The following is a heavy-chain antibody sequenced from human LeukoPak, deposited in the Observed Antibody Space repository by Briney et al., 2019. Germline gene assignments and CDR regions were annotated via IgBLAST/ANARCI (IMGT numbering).Heavy chain of an antibody. Sequence: SETLSLTCTVSGDSVSGYYGSWIRQPPGKGLEWIGYFYTSANTNYNPSLKSRVTMSVDTSKNQFSLKLTSVAAADTAVYYCARGLRDEERHYGYYYMDVWGKGTTVTVSS. CDR1: GDSVSGYY. D-gene: IGHD3-22*01. V-gene: IGHV4-4*09. J-gene: IGHJ6*03. CDR2: FYTSANT. CDR3: ARGLRDEERHYGYYYMDV.